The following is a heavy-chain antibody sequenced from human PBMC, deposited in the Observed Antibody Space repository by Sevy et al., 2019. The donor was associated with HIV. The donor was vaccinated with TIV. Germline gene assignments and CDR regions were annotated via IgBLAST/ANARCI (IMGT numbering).Heavy chain of an antibody. V-gene: IGHV3-30*04. CDR1: GFTFSYYS. Sequence: GGSLRLSCAASGFTFSYYSMHWVRQALGKGLEWVATISLDGSNKHYADSVKGRFTISRDNFMSSLFLQMNSLRTEDTAVYDCALERLSSDVAEYFQNWGQGTLVTVSS. J-gene: IGHJ1*01. CDR3: ALERLSSDVAEYFQN. D-gene: IGHD1-1*01. CDR2: ISLDGSNK.